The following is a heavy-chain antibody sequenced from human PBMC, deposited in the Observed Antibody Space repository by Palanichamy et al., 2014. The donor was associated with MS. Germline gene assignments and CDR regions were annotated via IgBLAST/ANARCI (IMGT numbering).Heavy chain of an antibody. CDR1: GYSISSGYY. D-gene: IGHD4-23*01. J-gene: IGHJ4*02. V-gene: IGHV4-38-2*01. CDR2: IYHSGST. Sequence: QVQLQESGPGLVKPSETLSLTCAVSGYSISSGYYWGWIRQPPGKGLEWIGSIYHSGSTYYNPSLKSRVTISVDTSKNQFSLKLSSVTAADTAVYYCATAPGYTVVPHFDYWGQGTLVTVSS. CDR3: ATAPGYTVVPHFDY.